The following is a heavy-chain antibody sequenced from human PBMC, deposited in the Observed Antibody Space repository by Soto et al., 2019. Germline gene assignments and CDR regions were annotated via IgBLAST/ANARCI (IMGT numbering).Heavy chain of an antibody. CDR2: IYYRGNT. Sequence: PSETLSLTCTVSSGSISTYYWSWIRQPPGKGLVWIGYIYYRGNTNYNPSFKSRVTISLDTSKNQFSLRLSSVTAADTAVYYCARHPGYYDVLTGYSTYYFDYWGQGTLVTVSS. CDR3: ARHPGYYDVLTGYSTYYFDY. V-gene: IGHV4-59*08. D-gene: IGHD3-9*01. J-gene: IGHJ4*02. CDR1: SGSISTYY.